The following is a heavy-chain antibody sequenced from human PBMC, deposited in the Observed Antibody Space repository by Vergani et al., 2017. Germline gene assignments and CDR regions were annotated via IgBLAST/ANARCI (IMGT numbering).Heavy chain of an antibody. CDR1: GFTFSSYG. V-gene: IGHV3-30*18. CDR3: AKSSVQSRVAAAGPFDY. Sequence: QVQLVESGGGVVQPGRSLRLSCAASGFTFSSYGMHWVRQAPGKGLEWVAVISYDGSNKYYADSVKGRFTISRDNSKNTLYLQMNSLRAEDTALYYCAKSSVQSRVAAAGPFDYWGQGTLVTVSS. CDR2: ISYDGSNK. J-gene: IGHJ4*02. D-gene: IGHD6-13*01.